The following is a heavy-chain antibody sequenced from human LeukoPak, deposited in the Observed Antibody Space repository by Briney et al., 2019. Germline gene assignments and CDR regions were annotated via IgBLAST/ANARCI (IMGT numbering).Heavy chain of an antibody. CDR2: INPSGGST. CDR1: GYTFTIYY. CDR3: ARVRDSGSYFYPWFDP. Sequence: ASVKVSFKASGYTFTIYYMHWVRQAPGQGLEWMGIINPSGGSTSYAQKFQGRVTMTRDTSTSTVYMELSSLRSEDTAVYYCARVRDSGSYFYPWFDPWGQGTLVTVSS. V-gene: IGHV1-46*01. J-gene: IGHJ5*02. D-gene: IGHD1-26*01.